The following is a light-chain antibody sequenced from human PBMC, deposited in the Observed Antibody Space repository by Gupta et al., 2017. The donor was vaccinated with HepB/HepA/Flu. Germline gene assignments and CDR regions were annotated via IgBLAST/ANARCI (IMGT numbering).Light chain of an antibody. Sequence: QSALTQPASVSGSPGQSITISCTGTSSDVGGYNYVSWYQQHPGKAPKLMIYDVSNRPSGVSNRFSGSKSGNTASLTISGLQAEDEADYYCSSYTSSSTYVFGTETKVNVL. V-gene: IGLV2-14*01. CDR3: SSYTSSSTYV. CDR1: SSDVGGYNY. J-gene: IGLJ1*01. CDR2: DVS.